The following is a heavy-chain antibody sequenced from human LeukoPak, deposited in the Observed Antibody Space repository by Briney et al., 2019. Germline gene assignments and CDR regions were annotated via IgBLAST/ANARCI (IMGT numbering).Heavy chain of an antibody. CDR1: GGTFSSYA. V-gene: IGHV1-69*04. Sequence: GASVRVSCKASGGTFSSYAISWVRQAPGQGLEWMGRIIPILGIANYAQKFQGRVTITADKSTSTAYMELSSLRSEDTAVYYCARGGRDGYNCDYWGQGTLVTVSS. CDR3: ARGGRDGYNCDY. J-gene: IGHJ4*02. D-gene: IGHD5-24*01. CDR2: IIPILGIA.